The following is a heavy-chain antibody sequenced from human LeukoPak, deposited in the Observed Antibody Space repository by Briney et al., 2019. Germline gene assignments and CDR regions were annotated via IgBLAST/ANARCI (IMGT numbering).Heavy chain of an antibody. Sequence: GGSLRLSCAASGFTFSSYAMRWVRQAPGKGLEWVSAISGSGGSTYYADSVKGRFTISRDNSKNTLYLQMNSLRAEDTAVYYCASLSRDIVVVLAAKFGRYYGMDVWGQGTTVTVSS. J-gene: IGHJ6*02. CDR3: ASLSRDIVVVLAAKFGRYYGMDV. CDR2: ISGSGGST. D-gene: IGHD2-2*01. V-gene: IGHV3-23*01. CDR1: GFTFSSYA.